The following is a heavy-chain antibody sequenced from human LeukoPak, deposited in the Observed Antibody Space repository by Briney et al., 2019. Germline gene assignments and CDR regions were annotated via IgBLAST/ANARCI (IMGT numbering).Heavy chain of an antibody. D-gene: IGHD6-13*01. Sequence: GESLKISCKGSGYSFTSYWIGWVRQMPGRGLEWMGIVYPGDSDTRYSPSFQGQVTISADKSISTAYLQWSSVKASDTAMYYCARHLNSSSWTPIDYWGQGTLVTVSS. V-gene: IGHV5-51*01. J-gene: IGHJ4*02. CDR1: GYSFTSYW. CDR2: VYPGDSDT. CDR3: ARHLNSSSWTPIDY.